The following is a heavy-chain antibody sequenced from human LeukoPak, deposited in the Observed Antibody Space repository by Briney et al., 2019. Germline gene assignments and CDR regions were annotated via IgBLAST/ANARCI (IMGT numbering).Heavy chain of an antibody. Sequence: SETLSLTCTVSGGSISSYYWSWIRQPPGKGLEWIGSIYYSGKNDNNPSLQSRVTISVDTSKNQFSLKLRSVTAADTAVYYCARLTYYYGSGSYPWFDPWGQGTLVTVSS. CDR1: GGSISSYY. V-gene: IGHV4-59*05. CDR2: IYYSGKN. J-gene: IGHJ5*02. D-gene: IGHD3-10*01. CDR3: ARLTYYYGSGSYPWFDP.